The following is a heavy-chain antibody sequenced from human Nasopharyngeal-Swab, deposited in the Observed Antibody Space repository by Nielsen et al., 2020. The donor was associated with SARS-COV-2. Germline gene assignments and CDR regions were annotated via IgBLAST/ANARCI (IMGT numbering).Heavy chain of an antibody. CDR1: GGSFSGYY. J-gene: IGHJ6*02. CDR3: ARASDFEYSGYATYGMDV. V-gene: IGHV4-34*01. D-gene: IGHD5-12*01. Sequence: SETLSLTCAVYGGSFSGYYWSWIRQPPGKGLEWIGEINHSGSTNYNPSLKSRVTISADTSKNQFSLRLISVTAADTAVYYCARASDFEYSGYATYGMDVWGQGTTVTFSS. CDR2: INHSGST.